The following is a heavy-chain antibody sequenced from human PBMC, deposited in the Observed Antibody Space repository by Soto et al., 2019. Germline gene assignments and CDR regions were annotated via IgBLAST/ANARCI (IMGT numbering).Heavy chain of an antibody. CDR2: IYYSGST. CDR1: GGSISSSSYY. CDR3: ARGYCSGGSCYSDYYYYMDV. V-gene: IGHV4-39*01. J-gene: IGHJ6*03. Sequence: SETLSLTCTVSGGSISSSSYYWGWIRQPPGKGLEWIGSIYYSGSTYYNPSLKSRVTISVDTSKNQFSLKLSSVTAADTAVYYCARGYCSGGSCYSDYYYYMDVWGKGTTVTVSS. D-gene: IGHD2-15*01.